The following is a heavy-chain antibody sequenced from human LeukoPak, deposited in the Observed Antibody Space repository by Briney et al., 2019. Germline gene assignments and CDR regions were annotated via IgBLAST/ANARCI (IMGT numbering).Heavy chain of an antibody. J-gene: IGHJ6*02. CDR1: GYTFTSYG. CDR2: ISAYNGNT. Sequence: ASVKVSCKASGYTFTSYGISWVRQAPGQGLEWMGWISAYNGNTNYAQKLQGRVTMTTDTSTSTAYMELRSLGSDDAAVYYCARDFSAMYYYYGMDVWGQGTTVTVSS. D-gene: IGHD2-2*01. V-gene: IGHV1-18*01. CDR3: ARDFSAMYYYYGMDV.